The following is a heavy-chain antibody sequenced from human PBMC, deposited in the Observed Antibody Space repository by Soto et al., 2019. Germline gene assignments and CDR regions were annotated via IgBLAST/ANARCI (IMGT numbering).Heavy chain of an antibody. Sequence: EVQLVQSGEEVKKPGESLKISCKGSGYSFITNWIGWVRQMPGKGLERMGIIFHADSDTRYSPSFQGQVTISADKSMRNDYLHWSSLKASDTAMYYCAIPGDTSGVEFCGQGTLITVST. J-gene: IGHJ4*02. CDR3: AIPGDTSGVEF. D-gene: IGHD3-22*01. CDR2: IFHADSDT. V-gene: IGHV5-51*03. CDR1: GYSFITNW.